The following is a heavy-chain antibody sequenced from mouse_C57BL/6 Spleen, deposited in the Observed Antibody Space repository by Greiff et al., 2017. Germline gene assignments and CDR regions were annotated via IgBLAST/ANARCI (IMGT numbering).Heavy chain of an antibody. J-gene: IGHJ4*01. CDR1: GFNIKDYY. CDR2: IDPEDGET. Sequence: VQLKQSGAELVKPGASVKLSCTASGFNIKDYYMHWVKQRTEQGLEWIGRIDPEDGETKYAPKFQGKATITADTSSNTAYLQLSSLTSEDTAVYYCANYYGSSYSAMDYWGQGTSVTVSS. V-gene: IGHV14-2*01. CDR3: ANYYGSSYSAMDY. D-gene: IGHD1-1*01.